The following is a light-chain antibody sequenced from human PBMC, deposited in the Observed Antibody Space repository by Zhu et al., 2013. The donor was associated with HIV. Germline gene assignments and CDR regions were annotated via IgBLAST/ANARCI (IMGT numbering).Light chain of an antibody. V-gene: IGKV1-5*01. CDR2: DAS. J-gene: IGKJ2*01. CDR1: QSISDW. CDR3: QQYNSFSAYN. Sequence: DIQMTQSPSTLSASVGDSVTITCRASQSISDWLAWYQQKPGKAPKLLIYDASSLDSGVPSRFSGSGSGTEFTLTISSLQPDDFATYYCQQYNSFSAYNFGQGTKLEIK.